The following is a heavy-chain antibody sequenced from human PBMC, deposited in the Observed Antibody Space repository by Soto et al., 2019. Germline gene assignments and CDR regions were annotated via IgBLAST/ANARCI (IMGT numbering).Heavy chain of an antibody. CDR1: GYTFVTYY. D-gene: IGHD4-4*01. Sequence: QVQLVQSGGEVQKPGASVKVSCKTSGYTFVTYYISWLRQAPGQGIEWMGWISPHNGKTNYIQSLQGRVTMTADTSTGTAYLELRSLRSNDTGVYFCARDSSNYFDYWGQGTLVTVSS. CDR2: ISPHNGKT. J-gene: IGHJ4*02. CDR3: ARDSSNYFDY. V-gene: IGHV1-18*01.